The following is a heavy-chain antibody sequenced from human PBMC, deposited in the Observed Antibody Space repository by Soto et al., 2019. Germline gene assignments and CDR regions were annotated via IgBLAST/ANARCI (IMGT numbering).Heavy chain of an antibody. CDR1: GGSISSRGYY. J-gene: IGHJ4*02. Sequence: SETLSLTCTVSGGSISSRGYYWNWIRQLPGKGLEWIGYISSSGTYYNASLKSRLTISVDTSKNQFSLNLSSVSAADTAVYYCARGDYYDSSGYYSWGPGTLVTVSS. V-gene: IGHV4-31*03. D-gene: IGHD3-22*01. CDR3: ARGDYYDSSGYYS. CDR2: ISSSGT.